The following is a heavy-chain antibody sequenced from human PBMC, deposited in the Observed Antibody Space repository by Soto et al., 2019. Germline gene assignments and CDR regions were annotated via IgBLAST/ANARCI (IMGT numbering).Heavy chain of an antibody. D-gene: IGHD2-2*01. Sequence: QVQLVQSGAEVKKPGASVKVSCKASGYTFTSYGISWVRQAPGQGLEWMGWISAYNGNTNYAQKLQGRVTMTTDTPTSTAYTELRSLRSDDTAVYYCARVRGDIVVVPAATPYYYYGMDVWGQGTTVTVSS. J-gene: IGHJ6*02. V-gene: IGHV1-18*01. CDR2: ISAYNGNT. CDR1: GYTFTSYG. CDR3: ARVRGDIVVVPAATPYYYYGMDV.